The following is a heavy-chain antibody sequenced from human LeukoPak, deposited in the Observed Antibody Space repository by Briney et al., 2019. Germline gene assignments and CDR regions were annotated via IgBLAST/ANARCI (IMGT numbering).Heavy chain of an antibody. CDR2: ISGNGRST. D-gene: IGHD2-15*01. J-gene: IGHJ3*01. Sequence: PGGSLRLSCTAFGFTFSTYATHWVRQAPGKGLEYVSGISGNGRSTFYGSSVKGRFTVSRDNSTDTLYLQMGSLRVEDMAVYYCTRDIGRLRGDAFDFWGQGTMVTVSS. CDR1: GFTFSTYA. V-gene: IGHV3-64*01. CDR3: TRDIGRLRGDAFDF.